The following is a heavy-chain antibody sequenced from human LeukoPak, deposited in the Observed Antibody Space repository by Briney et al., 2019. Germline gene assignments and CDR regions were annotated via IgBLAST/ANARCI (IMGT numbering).Heavy chain of an antibody. V-gene: IGHV4-34*01. Sequence: SETLSLTCAVYGGSFSGYYWSWIRQPPGKGLEWIGEINHSGSTNYNPSLKSRVTISVDTSKNQFSLKLSSVTAADTAVYYCARDLSYGILDYWGQGTLVTVSS. CDR3: ARDLSYGILDY. J-gene: IGHJ4*02. D-gene: IGHD4-17*01. CDR1: GGSFSGYY. CDR2: INHSGST.